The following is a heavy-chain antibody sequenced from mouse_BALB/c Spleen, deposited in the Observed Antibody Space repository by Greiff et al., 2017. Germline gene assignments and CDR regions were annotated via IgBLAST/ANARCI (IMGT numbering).Heavy chain of an antibody. V-gene: IGHV1-69*02. CDR1: GYTFTSYW. CDR3: ARSKTTATLDY. D-gene: IGHD1-2*01. Sequence: QVQLKQPGAELVKPGASVKLSCKASGYTFTSYWMHWVKQRPGQGLEWIGEIDPSDSYTNYNQKFKGKATLTVDKSSSTAYMQLSSLTSEDSAVYYCARSKTTATLDYWGQGTTLTVSS. J-gene: IGHJ2*01. CDR2: IDPSDSYT.